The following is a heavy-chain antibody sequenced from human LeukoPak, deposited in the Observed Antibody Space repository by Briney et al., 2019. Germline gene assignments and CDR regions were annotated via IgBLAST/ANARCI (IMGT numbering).Heavy chain of an antibody. CDR2: IYYSGST. J-gene: IGHJ4*02. Sequence: KTSETLSLTCTVSGGSISSSSYYWGWIRQPPGKGLEWIGSIYYSGSTYYNPSLKSRVTISVDTSKNQFSLKLSSVTAADTAVYYCARHLNYCSSTSCYTGETDYWGQGTLVTVSS. D-gene: IGHD2-2*02. CDR3: ARHLNYCSSTSCYTGETDY. V-gene: IGHV4-39*01. CDR1: GGSISSSSYY.